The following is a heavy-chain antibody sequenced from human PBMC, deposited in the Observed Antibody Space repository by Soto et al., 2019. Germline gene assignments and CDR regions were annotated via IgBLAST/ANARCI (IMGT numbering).Heavy chain of an antibody. Sequence: EVQLLESGGGLVQPGGSLRLSCAASGFTFSTYAMNWVRQAPEKGLEWVSLIISSGGSTYYADSVKGRFTISRDNSKNTLYLQMNSLRADDTAVYYCAKAEGSSYGTKYSQHWGQGTLVTVSS. D-gene: IGHD6-13*01. CDR3: AKAEGSSYGTKYSQH. CDR1: GFTFSTYA. J-gene: IGHJ1*01. V-gene: IGHV3-23*01. CDR2: IISSGGST.